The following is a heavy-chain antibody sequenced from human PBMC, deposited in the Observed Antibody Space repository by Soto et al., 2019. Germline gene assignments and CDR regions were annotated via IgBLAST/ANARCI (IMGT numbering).Heavy chain of an antibody. CDR3: ARGQEVWWNAGPLGLHGLDV. Sequence: QVQLVQSGAEVKKSGASVKVSCKASRYTFISYDINWVRQATGQGLEWMGWMNPNSGNTGYAQKFQVIITMTRNTSINTAYMELSSRRSEDTAVYYCARGQEVWWNAGPLGLHGLDVWGQGTTVTVSS. CDR2: MNPNSGNT. CDR1: RYTFISYD. J-gene: IGHJ6*02. D-gene: IGHD3-16*01. V-gene: IGHV1-8*01.